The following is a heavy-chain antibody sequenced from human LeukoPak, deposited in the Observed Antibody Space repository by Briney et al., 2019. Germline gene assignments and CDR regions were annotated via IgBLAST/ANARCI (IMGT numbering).Heavy chain of an antibody. Sequence: GESLKISCKGSGYSFTSYWIGWVRQMPGKGLEWMGIIYPGDSDTRYSPSFQGQVTISADKSISTAYLQWSSLKASDTAMYYCARQLMNYGDYVRYFDYWGQGTLVTVSS. CDR1: GYSFTSYW. CDR2: IYPGDSDT. J-gene: IGHJ4*02. D-gene: IGHD4-17*01. CDR3: ARQLMNYGDYVRYFDY. V-gene: IGHV5-51*01.